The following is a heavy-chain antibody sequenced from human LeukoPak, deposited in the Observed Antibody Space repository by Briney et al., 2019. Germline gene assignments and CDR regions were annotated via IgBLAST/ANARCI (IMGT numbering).Heavy chain of an antibody. CDR1: GFTFSDYY. D-gene: IGHD3-16*01. Sequence: GGSLRLSCAASGFTFSDYYMSWIRQAPGKGLEWVSYISGSSSYTNSADSVKGRFTISRDNAKNSLYLQMNSLRAEDTAVYYCARDQVYTSLSAFGIWGQGTKVTVSS. CDR3: ARDQVYTSLSAFGI. CDR2: ISGSSSYT. J-gene: IGHJ3*02. V-gene: IGHV3-11*06.